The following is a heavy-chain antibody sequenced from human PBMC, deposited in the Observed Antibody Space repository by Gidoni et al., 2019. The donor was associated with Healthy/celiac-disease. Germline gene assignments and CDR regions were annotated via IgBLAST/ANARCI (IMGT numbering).Heavy chain of an antibody. CDR3: ARGGRGYSYGSDYYYGMDV. J-gene: IGHJ6*02. Sequence: QVQLVESGGGVVQPGRSLRLSCAASGFTFRTYALHWVRQAPGKGLEWVAVISYDGSNKYYADSVKGRFTISRDNSKNTLYLQMNSLRAEDTAVYYCARGGRGYSYGSDYYYGMDVWGQGTTVTVSS. CDR2: ISYDGSNK. CDR1: GFTFRTYA. D-gene: IGHD5-18*01. V-gene: IGHV3-30-3*01.